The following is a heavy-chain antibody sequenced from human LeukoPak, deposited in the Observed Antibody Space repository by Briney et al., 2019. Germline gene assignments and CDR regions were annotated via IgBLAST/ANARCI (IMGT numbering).Heavy chain of an antibody. Sequence: PSETLSLTCTVSGGSISSYYWSWIRQPPGKGLEWIGYIYASGSTNYNPSLKSRVSISVDTSKNQFSLKLNSVTAADTAVYYCARSGGYSSPFAFWGQGSQVTVSS. J-gene: IGHJ4*02. V-gene: IGHV4-4*09. CDR3: ARSGGYSSPFAF. CDR1: GGSISSYY. D-gene: IGHD3-10*01. CDR2: IYASGST.